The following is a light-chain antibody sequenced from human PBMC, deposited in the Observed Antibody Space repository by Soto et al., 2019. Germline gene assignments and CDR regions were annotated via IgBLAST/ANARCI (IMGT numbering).Light chain of an antibody. Sequence: IVMTQLPATLSVSKRQIATLSCRASQSVGSNLAWYLQKPGQAPRLLIYDTSNRATGIPARFSGSGSGTEFTLTISSLQPDDFATYYCQQYNSYPVAFCGGTKVDIK. CDR1: QSVGSN. J-gene: IGKJ4*02. V-gene: IGKV3D-15*01. CDR3: QQYNSYPVA. CDR2: DTS.